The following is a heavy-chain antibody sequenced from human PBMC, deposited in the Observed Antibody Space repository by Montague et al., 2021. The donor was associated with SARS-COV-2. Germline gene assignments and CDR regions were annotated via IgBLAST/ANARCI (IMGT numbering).Heavy chain of an antibody. J-gene: IGHJ5*02. CDR2: IFYNGDT. CDR1: GGSISGYY. D-gene: IGHD6-13*01. Sequence: SETLSLTCTVSGGSISGYYWTWIRQPSGKGLEWIEYIFYNGDTNYNPSLKSRVSISVDTSKNQFSLKLIAVTAADTAVYFCATHRQHHNHWGQGAMVAVSS. CDR3: ATHRQHHNH. V-gene: IGHV4-59*08.